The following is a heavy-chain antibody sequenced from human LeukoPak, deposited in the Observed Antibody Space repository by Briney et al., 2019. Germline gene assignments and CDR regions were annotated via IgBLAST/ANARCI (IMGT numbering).Heavy chain of an antibody. V-gene: IGHV4-59*01. J-gene: IGHJ4*02. Sequence: SETLSLTCAVSGGSISRYYWNWIRQPPGERVEWIGWIHYSGSTAYNPSLESRVTMTLDTFKNHISLKMTSVTAADTATYYCARWGYFDSSAYFVVDYWGQGVLVTVSS. CDR3: ARWGYFDSSAYFVVDY. CDR1: GGSISRYY. CDR2: IHYSGST. D-gene: IGHD3-22*01.